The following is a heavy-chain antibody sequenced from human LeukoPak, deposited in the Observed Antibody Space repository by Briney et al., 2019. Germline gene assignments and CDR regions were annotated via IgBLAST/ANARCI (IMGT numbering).Heavy chain of an antibody. Sequence: GGSLRLSYAASGFTFSSYAMSWVRQAPGKGLEWVSAISGSGGSTYYADSVKGRFTISRDNSKNTLYLQMNSLRSEDTAVYYCARGEMVYVGVDYWGQGTLVTVSS. CDR3: ARGEMVYVGVDY. V-gene: IGHV3-23*01. CDR1: GFTFSSYA. J-gene: IGHJ4*02. D-gene: IGHD2-8*01. CDR2: ISGSGGST.